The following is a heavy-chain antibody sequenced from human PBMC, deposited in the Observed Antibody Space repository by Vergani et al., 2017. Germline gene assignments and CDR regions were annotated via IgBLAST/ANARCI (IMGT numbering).Heavy chain of an antibody. J-gene: IGHJ6*03. D-gene: IGHD1-26*01. CDR1: GFTFSSHA. CDR2: ISGSGGST. V-gene: IGHV3-23*01. Sequence: EVQLLDSGGGLVQPGGSLRLSCAASGFTFSSHAMSWVRQAPGTGLEWVSGISGSGGSTYYADSVKGRFTIARDNSKNTLYLQMNSLRAEDTAVYYCAKGYYCYFYMDVWGKGTTVTVSS. CDR3: AKGYYCYFYMDV.